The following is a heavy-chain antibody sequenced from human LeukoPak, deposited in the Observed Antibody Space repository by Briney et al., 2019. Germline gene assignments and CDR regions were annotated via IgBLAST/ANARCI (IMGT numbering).Heavy chain of an antibody. CDR3: ARERAGGGFDY. D-gene: IGHD3-10*01. CDR1: GFTFSSYS. Sequence: GGSLRLSCAASGFTFSSYSMNWVRQAPGKGLEWVSSISSSSSYIYYADSVKGRFTISRDNAKNSLYLRMNSLRAEDTAVYYCARERAGGGFDYWGQGTLVSVSS. J-gene: IGHJ4*02. CDR2: ISSSSSYI. V-gene: IGHV3-21*01.